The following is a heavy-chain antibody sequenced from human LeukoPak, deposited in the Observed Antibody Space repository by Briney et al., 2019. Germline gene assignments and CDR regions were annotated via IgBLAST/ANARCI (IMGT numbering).Heavy chain of an antibody. CDR2: INPNSGGT. J-gene: IGHJ6*03. CDR3: ARSLRYYYYMDV. CDR1: GYTFTGYY. Sequence: ASVKVSCKASGYTFTGYYMHWVRQAPGQGLERMGWINPNSGGTNYAQKFQGRVTMTRDTSISTAYMELSRLRSDDTAVYYCARSLRYYYYMDVWGKGTTVTVSS. V-gene: IGHV1-2*02.